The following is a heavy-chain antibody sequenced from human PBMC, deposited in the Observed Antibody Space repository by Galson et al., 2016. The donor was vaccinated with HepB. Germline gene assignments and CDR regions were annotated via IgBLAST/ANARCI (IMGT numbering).Heavy chain of an antibody. CDR2: ISGSSTI. V-gene: IGHV3-48*02. CDR3: ARRLDS. Sequence: SLRLSCAASRFTFSSYGMNWVRQAPGKGLEWVSYISGSSTIYYADSVKGRFIISRDNAKNSLYLQMNSLRDEDTAVYYCARRLDSWGQGTLVTVSS. CDR1: RFTFSSYG. J-gene: IGHJ4*02.